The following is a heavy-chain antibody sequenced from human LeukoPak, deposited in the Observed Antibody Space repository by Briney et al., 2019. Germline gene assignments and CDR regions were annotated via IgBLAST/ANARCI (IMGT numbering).Heavy chain of an antibody. Sequence: GGSLRLSCAASGFTFSSYGIHWVRQAPGKGLEWVAVIWYDGSNKYYADSVKGRFTISRDNSKNTLYLQMNSLRAEDTAVYYCARDVFVVVEGSGNSDAFDIWGQGTMVTVSS. V-gene: IGHV3-33*01. CDR3: ARDVFVVVEGSGNSDAFDI. J-gene: IGHJ3*02. D-gene: IGHD2-15*01. CDR1: GFTFSSYG. CDR2: IWYDGSNK.